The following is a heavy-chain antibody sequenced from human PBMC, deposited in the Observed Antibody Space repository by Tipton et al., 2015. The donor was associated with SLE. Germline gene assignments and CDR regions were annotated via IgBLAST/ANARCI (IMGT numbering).Heavy chain of an antibody. D-gene: IGHD2-21*01. CDR2: ISTTSSTI. J-gene: IGHJ4*02. V-gene: IGHV3-48*01. CDR3: ARDVSVLIPVGCDACDAH. CDR1: EFTLRNYN. Sequence: GSLRLSCEASEFTLRNYNMNWVRQAPGKGLEWISHISTTSSTIFYTDSVKGRVTVSRDNARDSLFLQMNSLRVEDTAIYYCARDVSVLIPVGCDACDAHGGQGFLVTVSS.